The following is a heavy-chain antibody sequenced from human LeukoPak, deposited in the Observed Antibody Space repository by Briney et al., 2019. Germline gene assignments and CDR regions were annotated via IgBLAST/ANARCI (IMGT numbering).Heavy chain of an antibody. CDR3: VKEDASRGFDF. J-gene: IGHJ4*02. CDR2: ISGSGGST. Sequence: GGSLRLSCAASGFTFSSYAMSWVRQAPGKGLEWVSAISGSGGSTYYADSVTGRFTISRDNSRNTLYLQMNGLRADDTALYYCVKEDASRGFDFWGQGTLVTVSS. V-gene: IGHV3-23*01. CDR1: GFTFSSYA. D-gene: IGHD3-16*01.